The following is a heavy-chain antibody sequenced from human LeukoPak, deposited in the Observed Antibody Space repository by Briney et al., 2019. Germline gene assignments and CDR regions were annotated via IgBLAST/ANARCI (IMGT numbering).Heavy chain of an antibody. D-gene: IGHD3-10*01. CDR1: GGSISSDY. J-gene: IGHJ4*02. V-gene: IGHV4-30-2*01. CDR3: ARDPYYYGSGLFDY. Sequence: PSETLSLTCTVSGGSISSDYWSWIRQPPGKGLEWIGYIYHSGSTYYNPSLKSRVTISVDRSKNQFSLKLSSVTAADTAVYYCARDPYYYGSGLFDYWGQGTLVTVSS. CDR2: IYHSGST.